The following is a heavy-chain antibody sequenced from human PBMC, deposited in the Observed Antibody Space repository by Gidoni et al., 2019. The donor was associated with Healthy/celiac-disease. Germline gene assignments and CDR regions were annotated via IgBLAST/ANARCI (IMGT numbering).Heavy chain of an antibody. CDR1: GFTFSSYE. CDR3: ARDGRDGSDTHMDV. V-gene: IGHV3-48*03. CDR2: ISSSGSTI. D-gene: IGHD5-12*01. J-gene: IGHJ6*03. Sequence: EVQLVESGGGLVQPGGSLRLSCAASGFTFSSYEMNWVRQAPGKGLEWVSYISSSGSTIYYADSVKGRFTISRDNAKNSLYLQMNSLRAEDTAVYYCARDGRDGSDTHMDVWGKGTTVTVSS.